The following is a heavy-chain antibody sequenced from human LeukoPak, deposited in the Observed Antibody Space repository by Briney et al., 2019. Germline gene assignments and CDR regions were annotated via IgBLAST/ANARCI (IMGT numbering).Heavy chain of an antibody. CDR3: ARGPIYDILTGYPKGVVDY. J-gene: IGHJ4*02. Sequence: ASVKASCKASGYTFTSYGISWVRQAPGQGLEWMGWISAYNGNTNYAQKLQGRVTMTTDTSTSTAYMELRSLRSDDTAVYYCARGPIYDILTGYPKGVVDYWGQGTLVTVSS. CDR2: ISAYNGNT. D-gene: IGHD3-9*01. CDR1: GYTFTSYG. V-gene: IGHV1-18*04.